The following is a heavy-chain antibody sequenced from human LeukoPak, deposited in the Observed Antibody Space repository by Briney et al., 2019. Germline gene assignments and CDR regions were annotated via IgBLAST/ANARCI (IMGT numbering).Heavy chain of an antibody. V-gene: IGHV4-59*01. CDR3: ARGINVGATSY. D-gene: IGHD1-26*01. CDR1: GGSISTYY. CDR2: VQYSGNT. J-gene: IGHJ4*02. Sequence: SETLSLTCTVSGGSISTYYWSWVRQSPGKGLEWIGCVQYSGNTKYNPLFESRVTISVDTSKNQFSLRLSSVTTADTAMYFCARGINVGATSYWGQGTLVAVSA.